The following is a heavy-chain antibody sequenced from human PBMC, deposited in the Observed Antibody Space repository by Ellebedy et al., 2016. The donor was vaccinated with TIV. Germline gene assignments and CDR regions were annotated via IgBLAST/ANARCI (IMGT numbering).Heavy chain of an antibody. D-gene: IGHD3-22*01. CDR3: ARFYYDSSSNHKNDAFDI. J-gene: IGHJ3*02. V-gene: IGHV4-34*01. CDR2: INHSGSS. Sequence: MPGGSLRLSCAVYGGSFSGYYWSWIRQPPGKGLEWIGEINHSGSSNYNPSLGTRLTVSVDTSKNQFSLKLSSVTAADTAMYYCARFYYDSSSNHKNDAFDIWGQGTMVTVSS. CDR1: GGSFSGYY.